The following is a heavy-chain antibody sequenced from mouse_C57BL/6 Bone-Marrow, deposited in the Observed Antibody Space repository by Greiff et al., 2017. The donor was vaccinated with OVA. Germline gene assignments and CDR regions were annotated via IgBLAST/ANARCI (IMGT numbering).Heavy chain of an antibody. CDR2: INPSSGYT. CDR1: GYTFTSYT. V-gene: IGHV1-4*01. CDR3: AKTFYFDY. J-gene: IGHJ2*01. Sequence: VQLQQSGADLARPGASVKMSCKASGYTFTSYTMHWVKQRPGQGLEWIGYINPSSGYTKYNQKFKDKATLTADKSSSTAYMQLSSLTSEDSAVYYCAKTFYFDYWGQGTTLTVSS.